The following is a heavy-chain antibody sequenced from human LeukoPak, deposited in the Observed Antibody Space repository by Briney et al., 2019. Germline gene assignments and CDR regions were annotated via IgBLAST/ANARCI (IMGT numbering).Heavy chain of an antibody. Sequence: GGSLRLSCAASGFTFSSYWMSWVRQAPGKGLEWVANIKQDGSEKYYVDSVKGRFTISRDNAKNSLYLQMNSLRAEDTAVYYCARDSGPSRYYYGMDVWGQGTTVTVSS. CDR3: ARDSGPSRYYYGMDV. V-gene: IGHV3-7*05. D-gene: IGHD3-10*01. CDR2: IKQDGSEK. J-gene: IGHJ6*02. CDR1: GFTFSSYW.